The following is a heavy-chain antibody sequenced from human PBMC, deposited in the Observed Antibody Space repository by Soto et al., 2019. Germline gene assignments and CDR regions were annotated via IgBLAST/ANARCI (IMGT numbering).Heavy chain of an antibody. J-gene: IGHJ4*02. V-gene: IGHV3-53*01. D-gene: IGHD5-18*01. CDR1: WFTVISNY. Sequence: GGSLRLSCASSWFTVISNYMSWVRQAPGKGLEWVSVIYSGGSTYYADSVKGRFTISRDNSKNTLYLQMNSLRAEDTAVYYCARRRTAMVNWGQGTLVTVSS. CDR2: IYSGGST. CDR3: ARRRTAMVN.